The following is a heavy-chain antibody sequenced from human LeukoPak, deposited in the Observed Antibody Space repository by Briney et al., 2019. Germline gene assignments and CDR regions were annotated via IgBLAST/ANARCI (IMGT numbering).Heavy chain of an antibody. CDR3: ARAGRKSRGIDLVRKKETGYYYYMDV. V-gene: IGHV3-7*03. CDR1: GFTFSSYG. Sequence: PGGTLRLSCAASGFTFSSYGMSWVRQAPGEGLEWVANIKQDGSEKYYVDSVKGRFTISRDNAKNSLYLQMNSLRAEDTAVYYCARAGRKSRGIDLVRKKETGYYYYMDVWGKGTTVTVSS. J-gene: IGHJ6*03. D-gene: IGHD3-10*02. CDR2: IKQDGSEK.